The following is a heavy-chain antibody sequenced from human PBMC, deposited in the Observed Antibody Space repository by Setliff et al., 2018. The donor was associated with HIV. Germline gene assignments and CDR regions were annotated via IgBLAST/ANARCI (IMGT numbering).Heavy chain of an antibody. V-gene: IGHV4-59*08. CDR1: GGSIGSYY. J-gene: IGHJ3*02. D-gene: IGHD3-22*01. CDR2: IHYTGNT. CDR3: ARHWNYDTGLDPFDI. Sequence: SETLSLTCIVSGGSIGSYYWSWIRQSPGKGLEWIGFIHYTGNTNYNPSLKSRVTMSTDTSKNQLSLKLNSVTAADTAVYYCARHWNYDTGLDPFDIWGQGTMVTVSS.